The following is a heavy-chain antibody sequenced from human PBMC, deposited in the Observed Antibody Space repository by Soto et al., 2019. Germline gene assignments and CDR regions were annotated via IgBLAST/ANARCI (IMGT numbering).Heavy chain of an antibody. CDR1: GFTFSSYG. J-gene: IGHJ4*02. D-gene: IGHD6-19*01. CDR3: ARDMRAVAGKFDY. Sequence: QVQLVESGGGVVQPGRSLRLSCAASGFTFSSYGMHWVRQAPGKGLEWVAVISYDGSNKYYADSVKGRFTISRDNSKNTLYLQMNSLRAEDTAVYYCARDMRAVAGKFDYWGQGTLVTVSS. V-gene: IGHV3-30*19. CDR2: ISYDGSNK.